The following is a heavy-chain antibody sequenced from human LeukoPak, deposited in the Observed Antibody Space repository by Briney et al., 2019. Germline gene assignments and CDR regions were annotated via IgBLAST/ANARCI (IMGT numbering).Heavy chain of an antibody. CDR1: GGTFSSYA. Sequence: SVKVSCKASGGTFSSYAISWVRQAPGQGLEWMGGIIPILGIANYAQKFQGRVTITADKSTSTAYMELSSLRSEDTAVYYCARLGHSGYDSQYYFDYWGQGTLVTVSS. CDR2: IIPILGIA. CDR3: ARLGHSGYDSQYYFDY. V-gene: IGHV1-69*10. J-gene: IGHJ4*02. D-gene: IGHD5-12*01.